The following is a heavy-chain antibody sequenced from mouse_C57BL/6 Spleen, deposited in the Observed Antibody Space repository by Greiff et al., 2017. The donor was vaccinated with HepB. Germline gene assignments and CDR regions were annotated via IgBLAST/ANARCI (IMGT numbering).Heavy chain of an antibody. V-gene: IGHV14-1*01. CDR1: GFNIKDYY. D-gene: IGHD1-1*01. Sequence: EVQLQESGAELVRPGASVKLSCTASGFNIKDYYMHWVKQRPEQGLEWIGRIDPEDGDTEYAPKFQGKATMTADTSSNTAYLQLSSLTSEDTAVYYCNTEDYYYGSSPWFAYWGQGTLVTVSA. CDR3: NTEDYYYGSSPWFAY. CDR2: IDPEDGDT. J-gene: IGHJ3*01.